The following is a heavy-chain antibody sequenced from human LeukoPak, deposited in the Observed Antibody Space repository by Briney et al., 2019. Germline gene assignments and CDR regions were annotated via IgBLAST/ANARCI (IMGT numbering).Heavy chain of an antibody. D-gene: IGHD2-21*02. CDR1: GGSISSGGYY. J-gene: IGHJ4*02. CDR2: IYYSGST. CDR3: ARESRCGGDCYRIDY. V-gene: IGHV4-31*03. Sequence: PSQTLSLTCTVSGGSISSGGYYWGWLRQHPGTGLEGIGYIYYSGSTYYNPSLKSRVTISVDTSKNQFSLKLSSVTAADTAVYYCARESRCGGDCYRIDYWGQGTLVTVSS.